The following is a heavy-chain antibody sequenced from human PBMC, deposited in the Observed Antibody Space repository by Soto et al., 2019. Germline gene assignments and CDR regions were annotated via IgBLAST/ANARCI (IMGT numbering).Heavy chain of an antibody. CDR2: INEDGSER. V-gene: IGHV3-7*05. Sequence: EVQLVESGGGLVQPGGSLRLSCAAAGFTFSTYWMIWVRQTPGKGLEWVANINEDGSERYYVDSVKGRFTISRDNAKNSLYVQMNILRGEDTAVYYFARVWFLEYWGQGTLVPVSS. J-gene: IGHJ4*02. D-gene: IGHD2-21*01. CDR1: GFTFSTYW. CDR3: ARVWFLEY.